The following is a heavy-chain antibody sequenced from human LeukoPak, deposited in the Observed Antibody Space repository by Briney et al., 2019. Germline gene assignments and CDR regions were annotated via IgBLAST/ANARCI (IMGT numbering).Heavy chain of an antibody. Sequence: SETLSLTCAVYGGSFSGYYWSWIRQPPGKGLEWIGSIYYSGSTYYNPSLKSRVTISVDTSKNQFSLKLSSVTAADTAVYYCARAKQQLVRCDYWGQGTLVAVSS. J-gene: IGHJ4*02. CDR2: IYYSGST. CDR1: GGSFSGYY. V-gene: IGHV4-34*01. D-gene: IGHD6-13*01. CDR3: ARAKQQLVRCDY.